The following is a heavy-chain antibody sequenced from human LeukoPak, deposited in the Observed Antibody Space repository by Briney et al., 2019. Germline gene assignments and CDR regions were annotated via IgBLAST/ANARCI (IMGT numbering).Heavy chain of an antibody. CDR1: GFTFSTYG. Sequence: GRSLRLSCAASGFTFSTYGMHWVRQAPGKGLEWVAIIWYDGSNKYYADSVKGRFTISRDNSKKTLYLQMNSLRAEDTAVYYCAGSGYPEGLDFWGQGTLVTVSS. CDR2: IWYDGSNK. J-gene: IGHJ4*02. V-gene: IGHV3-33*01. D-gene: IGHD3-22*01. CDR3: AGSGYPEGLDF.